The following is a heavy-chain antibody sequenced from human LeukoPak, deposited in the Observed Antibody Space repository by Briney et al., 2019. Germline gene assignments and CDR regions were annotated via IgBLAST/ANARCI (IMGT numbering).Heavy chain of an antibody. V-gene: IGHV1-8*01. J-gene: IGHJ5*02. D-gene: IGHD3-3*01. CDR3: ARGFKIFGVVTEFDP. CDR2: MNPNSGNT. CDR1: GYTFTSYD. Sequence: ASVKVSCKASGYTFTSYDINWVRQATGQGLEWMGWMNPNSGNTGCAQKFQGRVTMTRNTSISTAYMELSSLRSEDTAVYYCARGFKIFGVVTEFDPWGQGTLVTVSS.